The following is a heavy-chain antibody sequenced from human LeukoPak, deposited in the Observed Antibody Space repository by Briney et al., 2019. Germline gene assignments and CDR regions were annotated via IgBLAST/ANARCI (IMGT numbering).Heavy chain of an antibody. V-gene: IGHV4-38-2*01. CDR3: ARRGSGDRKYFDY. Sequence: SETLSLSCAASGYSISSDSYWGWIRQPPGKGLEWIGSIYHSGNTYYNPSLKSRVTVSVDTSKNQFSLKLSSVTAADTAVYYCARRGSGDRKYFDYWGQGTLVTVYS. D-gene: IGHD7-27*01. CDR2: IYHSGNT. CDR1: GYSISSDSY. J-gene: IGHJ4*02.